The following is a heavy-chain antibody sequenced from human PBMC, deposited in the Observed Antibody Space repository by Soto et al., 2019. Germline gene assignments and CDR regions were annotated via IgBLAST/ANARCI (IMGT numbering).Heavy chain of an antibody. V-gene: IGHV1-69*13. CDR1: GGTFSSYA. CDR3: ARTKPTYYYDSSGYYLEY. J-gene: IGHJ4*02. Sequence: ASVKVSCKASGGTFSSYAISWVRQAPGQGLEWMGGIIPIFGTANYAQKFQGRVTITADESTSTAYMELSSLRSEDTAVYYCARTKPTYYYDSSGYYLEYWGQGTLVTVSS. D-gene: IGHD3-22*01. CDR2: IIPIFGTA.